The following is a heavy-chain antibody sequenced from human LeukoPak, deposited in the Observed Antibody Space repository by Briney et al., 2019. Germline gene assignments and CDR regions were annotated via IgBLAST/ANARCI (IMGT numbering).Heavy chain of an antibody. J-gene: IGHJ4*02. CDR2: ISSSSSYI. D-gene: IGHD2/OR15-2a*01. V-gene: IGHV3-21*01. Sequence: GSLRLSCAASGFTFSSYSMNWVRQAPGKGLEWVSSISSSSSYIYYADSVKGRFTISRDNAKSSLYLQMNSLRAEDTAVYYCARGDRGGSKNIAYWGQGTLVTVSS. CDR3: ARGDRGGSKNIAY. CDR1: GFTFSSYS.